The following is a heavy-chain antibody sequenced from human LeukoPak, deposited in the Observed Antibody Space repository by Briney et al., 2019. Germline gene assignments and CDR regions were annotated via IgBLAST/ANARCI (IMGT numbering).Heavy chain of an antibody. V-gene: IGHV1-18*01. CDR1: GYTFTTYN. Sequence: ASVKVSCKASGYTFTTYNINWVRQAPGQGLEWMGWISGYNGNTNYAQKLQRRVTMTTDTSTSTAYMELRSLKSDDTAVYYCASLKNYYDSSGYLVTEAFDIWGQGTMVTVSS. J-gene: IGHJ3*02. D-gene: IGHD3-22*01. CDR2: ISGYNGNT. CDR3: ASLKNYYDSSGYLVTEAFDI.